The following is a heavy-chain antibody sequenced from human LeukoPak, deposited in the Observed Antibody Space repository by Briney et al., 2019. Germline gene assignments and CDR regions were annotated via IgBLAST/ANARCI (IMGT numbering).Heavy chain of an antibody. J-gene: IGHJ4*02. CDR3: ARQEDSSGYYYYY. V-gene: IGHV1-46*01. Sequence: ASVKVSCKASGYTFSNYYMHWVRQAPGQGLKWLGIINPSGGYTTYAQKFQGRVTMTRDTSTSTVSMELSSLRSEDTAVYFCARQEDSSGYYYYYWGQGTLVTVSS. CDR2: INPSGGYT. CDR1: GYTFSNYY. D-gene: IGHD3-22*01.